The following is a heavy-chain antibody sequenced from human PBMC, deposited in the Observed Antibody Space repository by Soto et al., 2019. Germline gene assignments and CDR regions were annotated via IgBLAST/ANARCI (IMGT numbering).Heavy chain of an antibody. CDR2: INSDGSST. V-gene: IGHV3-74*01. Sequence: EVQLVESGGGLVQPGGSLRLSCAASGFTFSSYWMHWVRQVPGKGLVWVSRINSDGSSTTYADSVRGRFIISRDNAKNTLYLQMHSLRAEDTAVYYCARDIVVVVATSDYGMDVWGQGTTVTVSS. J-gene: IGHJ6*02. D-gene: IGHD2-15*01. CDR3: ARDIVVVVATSDYGMDV. CDR1: GFTFSSYW.